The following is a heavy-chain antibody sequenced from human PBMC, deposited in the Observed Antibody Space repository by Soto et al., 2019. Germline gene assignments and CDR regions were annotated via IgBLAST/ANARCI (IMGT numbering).Heavy chain of an antibody. CDR2: ITESGGTT. J-gene: IGHJ6*02. Sequence: GGSLRLSCAASGFTFSSYAMSWVRQAPGKGLEWLSAITESGGTTYHANSVKGRFTISRDNSKNTLYLQMNSLRAEDTAVYYCAKNVWGITIFGGMDVWGQGTTVTVSS. D-gene: IGHD3-9*01. V-gene: IGHV3-23*01. CDR1: GFTFSSYA. CDR3: AKNVWGITIFGGMDV.